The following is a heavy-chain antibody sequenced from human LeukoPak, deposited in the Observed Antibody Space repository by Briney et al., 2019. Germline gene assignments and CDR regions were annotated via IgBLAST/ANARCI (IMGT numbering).Heavy chain of an antibody. D-gene: IGHD2-8*02. CDR3: ARLLSGMDV. CDR2: IYYRGST. Sequence: SDTLSLTCTVTGGSMSSHYGSWIRQPPGKGLEWFGYIYYRGSTNYNPSLKSRVTISVDTSKNQFSLKLSSVTAADTAVYYCARLLSGMDVWGKGTTVTVSS. V-gene: IGHV4-59*07. J-gene: IGHJ6*03. CDR1: GGSMSSHY.